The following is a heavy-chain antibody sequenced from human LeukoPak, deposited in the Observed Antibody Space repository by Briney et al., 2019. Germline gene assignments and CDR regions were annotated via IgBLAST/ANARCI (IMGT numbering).Heavy chain of an antibody. D-gene: IGHD4-17*01. CDR1: GYTFTGYY. CDR2: INPNSGGT. Sequence: ASVRVSCTASGYTFTGYYMHWVRQAPGQGLEWMGWINPNSGGTNYAQKFQGRVTMARDTSISTAYMELSRLRSDDTAVYYCARDNRDYGDPLLFHFDYWGQGTLVTVSS. V-gene: IGHV1-2*02. CDR3: ARDNRDYGDPLLFHFDY. J-gene: IGHJ4*02.